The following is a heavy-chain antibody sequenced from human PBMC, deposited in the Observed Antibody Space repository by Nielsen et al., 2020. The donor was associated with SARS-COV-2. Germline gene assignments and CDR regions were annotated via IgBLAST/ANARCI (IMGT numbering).Heavy chain of an antibody. CDR2: ISYDGSNK. CDR1: GFTFSSYA. V-gene: IGHV3-30-3*01. Sequence: GESLKISCAASGFTFSSYAMHWVRQAPGKGLEWVAVISYDGSNKYYADSVKGRFTISRDNSKNTLYLQMNSLRAEDTAVYYCARPFYRGSTYGAFDIWGQGTMVTVSS. J-gene: IGHJ3*02. D-gene: IGHD1-26*01. CDR3: ARPFYRGSTYGAFDI.